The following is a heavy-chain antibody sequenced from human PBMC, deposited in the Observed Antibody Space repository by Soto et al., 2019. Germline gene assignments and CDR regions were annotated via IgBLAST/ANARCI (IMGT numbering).Heavy chain of an antibody. D-gene: IGHD2-8*01. J-gene: IGHJ5*02. CDR2: IYYSGST. CDR1: GGSISSYY. V-gene: IGHV4-59*01. CDR3: ARELRTSGWFDP. Sequence: PXATLSLTCTVSGGSISSYYWSWIRQPPGKGLEWIGYIYYSGSTNYNPSLKSRVTISVDTSKNQFSLKLSSVTAADTAVYYCARELRTSGWFDPWGQGTLVTVSS.